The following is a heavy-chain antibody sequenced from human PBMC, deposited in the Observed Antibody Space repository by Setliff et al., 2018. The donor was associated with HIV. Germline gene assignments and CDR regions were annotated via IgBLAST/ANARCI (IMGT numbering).Heavy chain of an antibody. Sequence: SGPTLVNPTQTLTLTCTFSGFSLSSNGVSVGWIRQAPGKAPEWLALVYWNDNKQYSPSLKTRVTVTKDTSRNRVVLTMTDLDPADTATYYCAHSGREVRGPYFDYWGQGVLVTVSS. J-gene: IGHJ4*02. CDR3: AHSGREVRGPYFDY. CDR1: GFSLSSNGVS. V-gene: IGHV2-5*01. D-gene: IGHD3-10*01. CDR2: VYWNDNK.